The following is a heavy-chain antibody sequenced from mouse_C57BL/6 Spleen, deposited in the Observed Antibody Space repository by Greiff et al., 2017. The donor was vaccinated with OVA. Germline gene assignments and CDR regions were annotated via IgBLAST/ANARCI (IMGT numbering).Heavy chain of an antibody. J-gene: IGHJ2*01. CDR3: ARSYDYDYFDY. CDR1: GYTFTSYW. CDR2: IHPNSGST. Sequence: QVQLQQSGAELVKPGASVKLSCKASGYTFTSYWMHWVKQRPGQGLEWIGMIHPNSGSTNYNEKFKSKATLTVDKSSSTAYMQLSSLTSEDSAVYYCARSYDYDYFDYWGQGTTLTVSS. V-gene: IGHV1-64*01. D-gene: IGHD2-4*01.